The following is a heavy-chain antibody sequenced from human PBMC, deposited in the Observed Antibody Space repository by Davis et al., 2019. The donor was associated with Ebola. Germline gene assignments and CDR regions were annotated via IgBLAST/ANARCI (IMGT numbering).Heavy chain of an antibody. V-gene: IGHV4-59*01. CDR3: ARDTKRGGYYYYGMDV. J-gene: IGHJ6*02. CDR1: GGSFSGYY. CDR2: IYYSGGT. D-gene: IGHD2-2*01. Sequence: SETLSLTCAVYGGSFSGYYWSWIRQPPGKGLEWIGYIYYSGGTSYNPSLRSRVTMSVDMSKNQFSLRLASATAADTAVYYCARDTKRGGYYYYGMDVWGQGTTVTVSS.